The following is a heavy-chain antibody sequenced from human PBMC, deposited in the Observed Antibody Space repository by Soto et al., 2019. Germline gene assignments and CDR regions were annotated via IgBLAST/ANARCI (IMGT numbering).Heavy chain of an antibody. V-gene: IGHV1-46*02. CDR3: ARGPDDSDVPRWVH. D-gene: IGHD4-17*01. CDR2: INLRGGTT. J-gene: IGHJ4*02. CDR1: GYNFNQYY. Sequence: QVQLVQSGPEVRKPGASVRLSCATSGYNFNQYYIHWVRQAPGQGLEWMGIINLRGGTTEYAHKFRGRVTVTGDTSTRTAYMELSSLRSEDTAVYFCARGPDDSDVPRWVHWGQGTLITVSS.